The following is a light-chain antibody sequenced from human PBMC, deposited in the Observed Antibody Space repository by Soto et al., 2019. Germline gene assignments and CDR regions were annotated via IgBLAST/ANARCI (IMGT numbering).Light chain of an antibody. CDR3: QQENNWPPLT. V-gene: IGKV3-15*01. CDR1: QSVSSK. J-gene: IGKJ4*01. Sequence: EIVMTQSPATLSVSPGERATLSCRASQSVSSKLAWYQQKPGQAPRLLIYGASTRATGIPARFSGSVSGTELTLTISSLQSEDFAVYYCQQENNWPPLTFGRGTKVEIK. CDR2: GAS.